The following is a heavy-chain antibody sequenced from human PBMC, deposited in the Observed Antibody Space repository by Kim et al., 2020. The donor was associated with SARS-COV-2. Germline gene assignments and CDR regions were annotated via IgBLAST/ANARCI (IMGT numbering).Heavy chain of an antibody. CDR1: GFTFSFYA. D-gene: IGHD3-10*01. CDR3: AKGAMVWVYYFDY. V-gene: IGHV3-23*01. J-gene: IGHJ4*02. CDR2: ISGSGGST. Sequence: GGSLRLSCAASGFTFSFYAMSWVRQAPGKGLEWVSAISGSGGSTYYADSVKGRFTISRDNSKNTLYLQMNSLRAEDTSVYYCAKGAMVWVYYFDYWGQGTLVTVSS.